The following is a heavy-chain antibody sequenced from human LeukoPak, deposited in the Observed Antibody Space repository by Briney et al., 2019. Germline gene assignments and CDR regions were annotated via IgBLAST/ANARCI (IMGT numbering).Heavy chain of an antibody. J-gene: IGHJ4*02. CDR1: GDSISYFY. CDR3: ARRGIRFYYGSGTYFDY. Sequence: TSETLSLTCSVSGDSISYFYWSWIRQAAGKGLEWIGRIYTSGSTNYNPSLKSRVTMSVDTSKNQFSLKLSSVTAADTAVYYCARRGIRFYYGSGTYFDYWGQGTLVTVSS. CDR2: IYTSGST. V-gene: IGHV4-4*07. D-gene: IGHD3-10*01.